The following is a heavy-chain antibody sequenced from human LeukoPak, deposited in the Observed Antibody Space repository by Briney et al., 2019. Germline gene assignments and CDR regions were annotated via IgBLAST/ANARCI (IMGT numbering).Heavy chain of an antibody. CDR1: GFTFGGYG. CDR2: IAYDGSRA. V-gene: IGHV3-33*01. J-gene: IGHJ4*02. D-gene: IGHD1-14*01. Sequence: AGGSPRLSCAGSGFTFGGYGMHWFRQTPGKGLEWVAVIAYDGSRAFYADSVKGRFTISRDNSKNTMSVQMDDLRAEDTAVYYCTRYNNDHFDYWGQGTLVTVSS. CDR3: TRYNNDHFDY.